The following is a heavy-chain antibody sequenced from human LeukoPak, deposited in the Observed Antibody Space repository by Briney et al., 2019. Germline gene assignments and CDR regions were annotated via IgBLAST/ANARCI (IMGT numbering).Heavy chain of an antibody. CDR1: GFTFSSYG. J-gene: IGHJ3*02. CDR2: IRYDGSNK. V-gene: IGHV3-30*02. D-gene: IGHD6-19*01. CDR3: ARAWASSGWDAFDI. Sequence: GGSLRLSCAASGFTFSSYGMHWVRQAPGKGLEWVAFIRYDGSNKYYADSVKGRFTISRDNSKNTLYLQMNSLRAEDTAVYYCARAWASSGWDAFDIWGQGTMVTVSS.